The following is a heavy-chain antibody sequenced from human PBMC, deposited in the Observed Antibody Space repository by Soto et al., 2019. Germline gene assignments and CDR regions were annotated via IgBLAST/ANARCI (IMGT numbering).Heavy chain of an antibody. Sequence: PSETLSLTCTVSGFSLSGYYLIWIRQPPGKGLEWIGYIYYSGSTNYNPSLKSRVTISVDTSKNQFSLKLSSVTAADTAVYYCARRYGASFGYWGQGTLVTVSS. J-gene: IGHJ4*02. CDR1: GFSLSGYY. CDR2: IYYSGST. V-gene: IGHV4-59*01. D-gene: IGHD4-17*01. CDR3: ARRYGASFGY.